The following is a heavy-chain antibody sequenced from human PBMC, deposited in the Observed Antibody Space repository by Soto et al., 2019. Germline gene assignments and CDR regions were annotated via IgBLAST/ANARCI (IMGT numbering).Heavy chain of an antibody. Sequence: GGSLRLSCAASGFTFSSYAMSWVRQAPGKGLEWVSAISGSGGSTYYADSVKGRFTISRDNSKNTLYLQMNGLRAEDTAVYYCAKPPGAYSSGPTSDFDYWGQGTLVTV. CDR1: GFTFSSYA. J-gene: IGHJ4*02. V-gene: IGHV3-23*01. D-gene: IGHD6-19*01. CDR2: ISGSGGST. CDR3: AKPPGAYSSGPTSDFDY.